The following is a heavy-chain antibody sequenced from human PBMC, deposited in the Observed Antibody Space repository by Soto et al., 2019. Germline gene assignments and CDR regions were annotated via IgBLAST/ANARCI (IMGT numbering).Heavy chain of an antibody. Sequence: RGSLSLSCAASGFTFSSYSLNWVRQAPGKGLEWVSYISVSGNIIHDADAVMGRFTISRDNAKNSLYLQMNSIRDDDTAVYYCAREGGYGSTTSCYDYGMDVWGQGTTVTVSS. CDR1: GFTFSSYS. J-gene: IGHJ6*02. CDR2: ISVSGNII. CDR3: AREGGYGSTTSCYDYGMDV. V-gene: IGHV3-48*02. D-gene: IGHD2-2*01.